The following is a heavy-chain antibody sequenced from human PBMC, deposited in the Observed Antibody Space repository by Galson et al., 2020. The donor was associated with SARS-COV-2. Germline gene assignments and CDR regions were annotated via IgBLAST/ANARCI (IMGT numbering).Heavy chain of an antibody. CDR3: AKSGGTYDFGMDV. V-gene: IGHV3-30*18. CDR1: GFTFSSYD. Sequence: QAGGSLRLSCAASGFTFSSYDMHWVRQAPGKGLEWVAVISYDGINTYYADSVKGRFTVSRDNSKNTLYLQMNSLRAEDTAVYYCAKSGGTYDFGMDVWGQGTTVTVSS. CDR2: ISYDGINT. J-gene: IGHJ6*02. D-gene: IGHD2-15*01.